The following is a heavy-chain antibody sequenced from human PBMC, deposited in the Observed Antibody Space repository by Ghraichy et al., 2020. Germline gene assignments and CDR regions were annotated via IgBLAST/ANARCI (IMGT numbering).Heavy chain of an antibody. CDR2: ISGSGGST. CDR1: GFTFSSYA. V-gene: IGHV3-23*01. D-gene: IGHD1-20*01. J-gene: IGHJ5*02. Sequence: GGSLRLSCAASGFTFSSYAMSWVRQAPGKGLEWVSAISGSGGSTYYADSVKGRFTISRDNPKNTLYLQMNSLRAEDTAVYYCAKDLGASITGTSWGQGTLVTVSS. CDR3: AKDLGASITGTS.